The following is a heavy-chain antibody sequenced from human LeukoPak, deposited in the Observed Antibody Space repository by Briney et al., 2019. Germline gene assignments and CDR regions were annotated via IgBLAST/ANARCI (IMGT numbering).Heavy chain of an antibody. V-gene: IGHV3-53*01. CDR2: IYSGGNT. CDR3: ARGGRAGWSGSYEDSFDI. J-gene: IGHJ3*02. CDR1: GFTVSSNY. D-gene: IGHD1-26*01. Sequence: PGGSLRLSCAASGFTVSSNYMSWVRQAPGKGLEGVSVIYSGGNTYYADSVKGRFTISRDNSKNTLFLQMDSLRADDTAVYYCARGGRAGWSGSYEDSFDIWGQGTMVTVSS.